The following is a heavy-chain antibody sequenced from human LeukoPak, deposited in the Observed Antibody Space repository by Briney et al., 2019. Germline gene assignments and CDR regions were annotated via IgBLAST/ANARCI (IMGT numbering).Heavy chain of an antibody. Sequence: GGSLRLSCAASGFTFSSCSMNWVRQAPGKGLEWVSFISSSSSYIYYADSVKGRFTISRDDPHNTLYLQMNSLRAEDTAVYFCARGGVDYYGSGTYYLMYYFDYWGQGALVTVSS. V-gene: IGHV3-21*04. D-gene: IGHD3-10*01. CDR2: ISSSSSYI. J-gene: IGHJ4*02. CDR3: ARGGVDYYGSGTYYLMYYFDY. CDR1: GFTFSSCS.